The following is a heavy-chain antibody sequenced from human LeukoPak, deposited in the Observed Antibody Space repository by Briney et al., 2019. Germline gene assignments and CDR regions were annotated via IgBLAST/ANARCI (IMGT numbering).Heavy chain of an antibody. V-gene: IGHV1-2*06. CDR1: GYTFTSYY. CDR3: ARRDYGDY. J-gene: IGHJ4*02. CDR2: INPNSGDT. Sequence: ASVKVSCKASGYTFTSYYIHWVRQAPGQGLEWMGRINPNSGDTNYAQKFQGRVTVTRITSITTAYMELSSLRSDDTAVYYCARRDYGDYWDQGTLVTVSS.